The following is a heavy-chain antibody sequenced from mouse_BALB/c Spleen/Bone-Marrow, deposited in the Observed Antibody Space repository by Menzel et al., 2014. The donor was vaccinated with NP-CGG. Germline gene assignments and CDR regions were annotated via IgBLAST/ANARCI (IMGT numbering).Heavy chain of an antibody. CDR3: KRSGGNYDRAWFAY. D-gene: IGHD2-4*01. Sequence: EVQLQQSGAELVKPGASVKLSCTTSVFNIKDTYIHWVRQTPEQGLEWIGIIDPAKGNTKFDPKFQGKATITADTSSNTADLHLSRLTSEDTAVYYCKRSGGNYDRAWFAYWGQGTLVTVSA. J-gene: IGHJ3*01. CDR2: IDPAKGNT. CDR1: VFNIKDTY. V-gene: IGHV14-3*02.